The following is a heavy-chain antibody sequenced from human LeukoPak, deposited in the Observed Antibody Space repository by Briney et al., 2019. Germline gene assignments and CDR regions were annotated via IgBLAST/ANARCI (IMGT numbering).Heavy chain of an antibody. CDR3: AKGSSPLVRGVPVDV. D-gene: IGHD3-10*01. CDR2: ISGSGGST. J-gene: IGHJ6*04. V-gene: IGHV3-23*01. CDR1: GFTFSSYS. Sequence: PGGSLRLSCAASGFTFSSYSMSWVRQAPGKGLEWGAAISGSGGSTYYADSVKGRFTISRDNSKNTLYLQMNSLRAEDTAVYYCAKGSSPLVRGVPVDVWGKGTTVTVSS.